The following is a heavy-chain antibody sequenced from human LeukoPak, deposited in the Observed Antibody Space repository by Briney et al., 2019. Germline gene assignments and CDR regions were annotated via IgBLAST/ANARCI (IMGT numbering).Heavy chain of an antibody. CDR3: ARERYDFWSGYSSDAFDI. CDR1: GYSISSAYY. J-gene: IGHJ3*02. Sequence: SETLSLTCTVSGYSISSAYYWGWIRQPPGKGLEWIGSIYHSGTTYYNASLKSRVIISVDTSNNQFSLKLNSVTAADTAVYYCARERYDFWSGYSSDAFDIWGQGTMVTVSS. CDR2: IYHSGTT. V-gene: IGHV4-38-2*02. D-gene: IGHD3-3*01.